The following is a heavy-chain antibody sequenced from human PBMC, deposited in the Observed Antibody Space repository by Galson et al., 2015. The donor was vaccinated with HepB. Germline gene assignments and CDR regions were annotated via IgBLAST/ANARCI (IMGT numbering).Heavy chain of an antibody. CDR1: GFTFSSYA. V-gene: IGHV3-23*01. J-gene: IGHJ4*02. CDR3: AKDGGYSSGWRVRGLDY. CDR2: ISGSGGST. D-gene: IGHD6-19*01. Sequence: SLRLSCAASGFTFSSYAMSWVRQAPGKGLEWVSAISGSGGSTYYADSVKGRFTISRDNSKNTLYLQMNSLRAEDTAVYYCAKDGGYSSGWRVRGLDYWGQGTLVTVSS.